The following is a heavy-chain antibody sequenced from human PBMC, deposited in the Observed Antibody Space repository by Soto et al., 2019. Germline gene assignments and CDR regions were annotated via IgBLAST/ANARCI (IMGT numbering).Heavy chain of an antibody. V-gene: IGHV3-23*01. CDR2: ISGSGGST. D-gene: IGHD3-3*01. CDR1: GFTFSSYA. Sequence: GGSLTLSCAASGFTFSSYAMSWVRQAPGKGLEWVSAISGSGGSTYYADSVKGRFTISRDNSKNTLYLQMNSLRAEDTAVYYCAKRDDFWSGPDDAFDIWGQGTMVTVSS. CDR3: AKRDDFWSGPDDAFDI. J-gene: IGHJ3*02.